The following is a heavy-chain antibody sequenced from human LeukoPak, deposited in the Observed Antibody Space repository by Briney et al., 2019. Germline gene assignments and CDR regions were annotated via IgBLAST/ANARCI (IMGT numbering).Heavy chain of an antibody. Sequence: ASVKVSCKASGYTFTSYAMHWVRQAPGQRLEWMGWINAGNGNTKYSQEFQGRVTITRDTSASTAYMELSSLRSEDTAVYYCATTQEGQLERGYYYYMDVWGKGTTVTVSS. CDR2: INAGNGNT. CDR1: GYTFTSYA. D-gene: IGHD1-1*01. V-gene: IGHV1-3*03. J-gene: IGHJ6*03. CDR3: ATTQEGQLERGYYYYMDV.